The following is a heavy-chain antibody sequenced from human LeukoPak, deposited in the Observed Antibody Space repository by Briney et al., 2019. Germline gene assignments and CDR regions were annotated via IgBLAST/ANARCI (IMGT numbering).Heavy chain of an antibody. Sequence: GGSLRLSCAASRFTFSSYAMSWVRQAPGKGLEWVSTISGSGNRTYYADSVKGRFTISRDNSKNTLYLQMNSLRAEDTAVYYCAKEVRRAIEQRFLESAWGQGTLVTVSS. CDR2: ISGSGNRT. CDR3: AKEVRRAIEQRFLESA. CDR1: RFTFSSYA. J-gene: IGHJ5*02. V-gene: IGHV3-23*01. D-gene: IGHD3-3*01.